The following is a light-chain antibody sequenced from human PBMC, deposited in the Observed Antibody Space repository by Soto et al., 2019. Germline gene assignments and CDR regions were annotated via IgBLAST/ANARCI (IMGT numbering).Light chain of an antibody. J-gene: IGLJ3*02. CDR3: AAWDDSLHGHVL. CDR2: NNY. CDR1: SSNIVRKT. Sequence: QSVLTQPPSASGPPRQRVTISCAGSSSNIVRKTVNWYHQLPVAAPKLLIYNNYQRPSRVPDRFSGSKSGTSASLAISGLQSEDEADSYCAAWDDSLHGHVLFGGGTKLTVI. V-gene: IGLV1-44*01.